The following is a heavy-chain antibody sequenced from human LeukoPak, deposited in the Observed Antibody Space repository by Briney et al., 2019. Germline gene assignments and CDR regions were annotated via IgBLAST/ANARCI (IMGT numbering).Heavy chain of an antibody. Sequence: KTSETLSLTCTVSGGSISSSSYYWGWIRQPPGKGLEWIGSIYYSGSTYYNPSLKSRVTISVDTSKNQFSLKLSSVTAADTAVYYCARQFSDWNDFFVYWGQGTLVTVSS. V-gene: IGHV4-39*01. CDR2: IYYSGST. J-gene: IGHJ4*02. CDR3: ARQFSDWNDFFVY. D-gene: IGHD1-1*01. CDR1: GGSISSSSYY.